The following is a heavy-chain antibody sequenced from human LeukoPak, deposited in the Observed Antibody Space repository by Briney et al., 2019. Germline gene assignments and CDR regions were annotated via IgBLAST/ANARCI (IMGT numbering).Heavy chain of an antibody. D-gene: IGHD3-3*01. CDR2: ISSSSSYI. CDR1: GFTFSSYS. CDR3: ARGDYDFWSGYSGVFDY. V-gene: IGHV3-21*01. J-gene: IGHJ4*02. Sequence: IPGGSLRLSCAASGFTFSSYSMNWVRQAPEKGLEWVSSISSSSSYIYYADSVKGRFTISRDNAKNSLYLQMNSLRAEDTAVYYCARGDYDFWSGYSGVFDYWGQGTLVTVSS.